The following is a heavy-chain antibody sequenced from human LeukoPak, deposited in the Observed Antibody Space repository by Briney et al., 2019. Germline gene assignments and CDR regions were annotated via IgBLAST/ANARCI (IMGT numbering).Heavy chain of an antibody. D-gene: IGHD2-2*01. CDR2: IYYSGST. J-gene: IGHJ3*02. CDR3: ARAVRLGYCSSTSCSNDAFDI. Sequence: SETLSLTCTVSGGSISSYYWSWIRQPPGKGLEWIGYIYYSGSTNYNPSLKSRVTISVDTSKNQFSLKLSSVTAVDTAVYYCARAVRLGYCSSTSCSNDAFDIWGQGTMVTVSS. CDR1: GGSISSYY. V-gene: IGHV4-59*01.